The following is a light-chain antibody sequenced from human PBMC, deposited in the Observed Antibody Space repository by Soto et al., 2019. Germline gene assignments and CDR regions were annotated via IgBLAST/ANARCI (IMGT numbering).Light chain of an antibody. CDR1: NNDLAPHNL. Sequence: QSVLTQPASVSGSPGESITISCTGTNNDLAPHNLVSWYQQHPGKAPKLIIYEGTKRPSGVSNRFSGSKSGNTDSLTISGLQAEDAADYSCCSYELLFGKGTKSTVL. J-gene: IGLJ1*01. CDR2: EGT. V-gene: IGLV2-23*01. CDR3: CSYELL.